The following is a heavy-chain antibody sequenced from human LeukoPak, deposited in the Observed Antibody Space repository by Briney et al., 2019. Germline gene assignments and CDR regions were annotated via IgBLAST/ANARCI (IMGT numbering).Heavy chain of an antibody. CDR1: GYSFTSYW. J-gene: IGHJ4*02. Sequence: GESLKISCKGSGYSFTSYWIGWVRQMPGKGLEWMGIIYPGDSDTRYSPSFQGQVTISADKSISTAYLQWSSLKASDTAMYYRARLQITMVRGVILAFDYWGQGTLVTVSS. V-gene: IGHV5-51*01. D-gene: IGHD3-10*01. CDR3: ARLQITMVRGVILAFDY. CDR2: IYPGDSDT.